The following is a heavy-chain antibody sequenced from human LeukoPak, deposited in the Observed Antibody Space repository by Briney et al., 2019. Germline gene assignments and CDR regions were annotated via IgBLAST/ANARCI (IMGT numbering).Heavy chain of an antibody. Sequence: SVKVSCKASGGTFSSYAISWVRQAPGQGLEWMGRIIPILGIANYAQKFQGRVTITTDESTSTAYMELSSLRSEDTAVYYCARERSSGVIAAAGTYAFDIWGQGTMVTVSS. CDR2: IIPILGIA. V-gene: IGHV1-69*04. CDR3: ARERSSGVIAAAGTYAFDI. CDR1: GGTFSSYA. J-gene: IGHJ3*02. D-gene: IGHD6-13*01.